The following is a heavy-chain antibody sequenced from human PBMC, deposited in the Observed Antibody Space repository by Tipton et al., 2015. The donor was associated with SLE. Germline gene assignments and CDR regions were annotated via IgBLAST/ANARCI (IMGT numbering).Heavy chain of an antibody. CDR3: TEGYYYDSSAYYGPFDY. V-gene: IGHV3-53*01. J-gene: IGHJ4*02. Sequence: SLRLSCAASGFTVSNNYMGWVRRAPGKGLEWVSVIFSGGSAYYGDSVKGRFTISRDNSKNTLYLQMNSLRAEDTAVYYCTEGYYYDSSAYYGPFDYWGQGTLVTVSS. D-gene: IGHD3-22*01. CDR1: GFTVSNNY. CDR2: IFSGGSA.